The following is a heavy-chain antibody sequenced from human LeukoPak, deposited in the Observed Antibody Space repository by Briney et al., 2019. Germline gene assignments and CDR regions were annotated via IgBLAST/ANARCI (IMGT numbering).Heavy chain of an antibody. D-gene: IGHD3-10*01. V-gene: IGHV3-23*01. Sequence: VGSLRLSCAASGFTFSSYVMIWVRQTPGKGLEWVSVISSIGTGTDYADSLKGRLTISRDNSKNTLYLQMNSLRAEDTVVYWCAKDRQGSGSSGSHYYYIMDVWGQGTTVTVSS. CDR1: GFTFSSYV. J-gene: IGHJ6*02. CDR3: AKDRQGSGSSGSHYYYIMDV. CDR2: ISSIGTGT.